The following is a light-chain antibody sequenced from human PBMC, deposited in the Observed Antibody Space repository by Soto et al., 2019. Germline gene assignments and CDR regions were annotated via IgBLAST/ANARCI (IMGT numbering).Light chain of an antibody. J-gene: IGKJ5*01. CDR2: DAS. CDR3: QQYNNWPPIT. V-gene: IGKV3D-15*01. CDR1: QSVSSN. Sequence: DIVMTQSPATLSVSPGERATLSCRASQSVSSNLAWYQQKPGQAPRLLIYDASIRATGIPARFSGSWSGTDFTLTINGLEPEDSAVYYCQQYNNWPPITFGQGTRLQIK.